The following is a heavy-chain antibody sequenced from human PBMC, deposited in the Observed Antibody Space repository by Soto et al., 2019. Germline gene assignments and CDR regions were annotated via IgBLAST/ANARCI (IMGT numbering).Heavy chain of an antibody. D-gene: IGHD5-12*01. CDR3: ARGGSGYDYFDY. V-gene: IGHV3-48*01. CDR1: GFTFSSYA. Sequence: EVQLVESGGGLVQPGGSLRLSCAAFGFTFSSYAMNWVRQAPGKGLEWISYIGSRSTTIYYADSVKGRFTISRDNAKNSLYLQMNSLRAEDTALYYCARGGSGYDYFDYWGQGTLVTVSS. CDR2: IGSRSTTI. J-gene: IGHJ4*02.